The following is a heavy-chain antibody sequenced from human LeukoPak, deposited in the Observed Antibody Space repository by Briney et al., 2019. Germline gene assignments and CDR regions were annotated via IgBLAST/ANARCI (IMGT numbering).Heavy chain of an antibody. Sequence: SETLSLTCTVSGGSISSYYWSWIRQPPKKGLEWIGYIYYSGSTNYNPSLKSRVTISVDTSKNQSSLKLSSVTAADTAIYYCARHDTSGWNWFDPWGQGTLVTVSS. V-gene: IGHV4-59*08. CDR3: ARHDTSGWNWFDP. CDR2: IYYSGST. D-gene: IGHD6-19*01. CDR1: GGSISSYY. J-gene: IGHJ5*02.